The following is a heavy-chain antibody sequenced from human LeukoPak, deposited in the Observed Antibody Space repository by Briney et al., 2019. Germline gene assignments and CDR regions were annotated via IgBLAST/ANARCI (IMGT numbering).Heavy chain of an antibody. CDR1: GFTFSSFA. J-gene: IGHJ4*02. Sequence: GGSMRLSCAASGFTFSSFAMSWVRQAPGKGLEWVSSISGSGESTNYADYVKGRFTVSRDNSKNTVNLQLNSLRAEDAAVYYCAKDAIGQYRPYYFDCWGQGTLVTVSS. V-gene: IGHV3-23*01. CDR3: AKDAIGQYRPYYFDC. CDR2: ISGSGEST. D-gene: IGHD3-16*02.